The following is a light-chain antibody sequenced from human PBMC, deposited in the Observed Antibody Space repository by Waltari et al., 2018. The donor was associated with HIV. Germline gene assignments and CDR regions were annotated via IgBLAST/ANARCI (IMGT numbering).Light chain of an antibody. J-gene: IGLJ3*02. V-gene: IGLV4-69*01. CDR3: QTWGTGIWV. Sequence: QLVLTQSPSASASLGASVKLTCTLSSGHSSYAIAWHQQQPEKGPRYLMKLNSDGSHSKGDGIPDRLAGSSSGAERYLTISSLQSEDEADNYCQTWGTGIWVFGGGTKLTVL. CDR2: LNSDGSH. CDR1: SGHSSYA.